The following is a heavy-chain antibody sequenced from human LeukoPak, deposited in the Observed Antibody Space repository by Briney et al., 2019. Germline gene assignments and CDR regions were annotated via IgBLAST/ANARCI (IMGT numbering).Heavy chain of an antibody. J-gene: IGHJ4*02. CDR1: GFTFSTYW. CDR2: IKGDESAK. D-gene: IGHD5-24*01. Sequence: GGSLRLSCAASGFTFSTYWMAWVRQAPGKGLEWVANIKGDESAKHQADSVKGRFTISRDNAKNSLYLQMNSLRAEDTAVYYCARAGMATSTPFDYWGQGTLVTVSS. CDR3: ARAGMATSTPFDY. V-gene: IGHV3-7*01.